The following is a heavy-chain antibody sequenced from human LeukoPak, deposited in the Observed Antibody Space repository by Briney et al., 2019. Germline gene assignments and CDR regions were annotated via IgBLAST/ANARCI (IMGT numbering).Heavy chain of an antibody. V-gene: IGHV1-69*04. CDR2: IIPILGIA. Sequence: GASVMVSFKASGGTFSSYAISWVRQAPGQGLEWMGRIIPILGIANYAQKFQGRVTITADKSTSTAYMELSSLRSEDTAVYYCARDKDCSGGSCYSRGAFDIWGQGTMVTVSS. D-gene: IGHD2-15*01. CDR3: ARDKDCSGGSCYSRGAFDI. CDR1: GGTFSSYA. J-gene: IGHJ3*02.